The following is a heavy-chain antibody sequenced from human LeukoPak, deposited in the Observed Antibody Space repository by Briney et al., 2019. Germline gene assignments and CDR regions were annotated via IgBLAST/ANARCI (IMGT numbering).Heavy chain of an antibody. CDR2: INPSGENT. CDR3: ARDAGGAWPFDY. Sequence: GGSLRLSCAASGFTFSITGMTWVRQAPGKGLEWVSTINPSGENTHYPDSGKGRFTISRDNSRNTLSLEMNGLRVDDTAVYYCARDAGGAWPFDYWGQGTRVTVSS. J-gene: IGHJ4*02. D-gene: IGHD4-17*01. CDR1: GFTFSITG. V-gene: IGHV3-23*01.